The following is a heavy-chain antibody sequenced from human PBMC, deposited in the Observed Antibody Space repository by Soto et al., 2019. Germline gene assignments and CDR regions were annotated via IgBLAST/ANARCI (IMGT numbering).Heavy chain of an antibody. CDR2: IYYSGTT. D-gene: IGHD1-26*01. V-gene: IGHV4-28*01. CDR1: GYSISSSNW. J-gene: IGHJ4*02. Sequence: QVQLQESGPGLVKPSDTLSLTCAVSGYSISSSNWWGWIRQPPGKGLEWIGYIYYSGTTYYNPSLTSRVTMSVDTSKNQFSLKLTSVTAVDTAVYYGARREIQGPIDYWGQGTLVTGSS. CDR3: ARREIQGPIDY.